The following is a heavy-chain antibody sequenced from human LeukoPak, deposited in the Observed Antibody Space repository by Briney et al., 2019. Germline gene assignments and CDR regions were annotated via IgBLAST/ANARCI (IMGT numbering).Heavy chain of an antibody. CDR1: GFTFNNYG. CDR3: ANLGHTSGYYARHSDY. Sequence: GGSLRLSCAASGFTFNNYGMSWVRQAPGRGLEWVSAISRDGGDTFYADSVKGRFTISRDNSKNTVYLQMNSLRAEDTALYYCANLGHTSGYYARHSDYWGQGTLVTVSS. D-gene: IGHD3-22*01. J-gene: IGHJ4*02. V-gene: IGHV3-23*01. CDR2: ISRDGGDT.